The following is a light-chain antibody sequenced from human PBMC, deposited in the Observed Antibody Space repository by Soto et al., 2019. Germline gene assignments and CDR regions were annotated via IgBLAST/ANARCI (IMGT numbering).Light chain of an antibody. CDR1: QSVSLTS. CDR3: QQYGSSPHT. CDR2: GAS. Sequence: EIVLTQSPGTLSLSPGDRATLSCRASQSVSLTSLAWYQQKHGQAPRLLIYGASYRATGIPDRFSGGGSGTDFTLTISRLEPEDSAVYICQQYGSSPHTFGQGTKVEVK. V-gene: IGKV3-20*01. J-gene: IGKJ1*01.